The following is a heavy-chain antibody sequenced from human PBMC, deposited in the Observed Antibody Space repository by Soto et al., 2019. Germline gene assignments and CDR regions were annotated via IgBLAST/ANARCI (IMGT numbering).Heavy chain of an antibody. Sequence: QVQLQQWGAGLLKPSETLSLTCAVYGGSFSGYYWSWIRQPPGKGLEWMGEINHSGSTNYNPSLKSRVTISVDTSKNQFSLKLSSVTAADTAVYYCARGTDIVVVVAAKTFDYWGQGTLVTVSS. CDR1: GGSFSGYY. D-gene: IGHD2-15*01. V-gene: IGHV4-34*01. J-gene: IGHJ4*02. CDR3: ARGTDIVVVVAAKTFDY. CDR2: INHSGST.